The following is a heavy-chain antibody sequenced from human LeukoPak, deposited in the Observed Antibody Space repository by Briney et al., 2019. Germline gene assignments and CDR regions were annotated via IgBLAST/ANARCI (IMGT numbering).Heavy chain of an antibody. CDR1: GGSISSYY. CDR2: IYYSGST. V-gene: IGHV4-59*08. CDR3: ARRVVYSSYGGFDY. Sequence: SETLSLTCTVSGGSISSYYWSWIRQPPGKGLEWIGYIYYSGSTNYNPSLKSRVTISVDTSKNQFSLKLSSVTAADTAVYYCARRVVYSSYGGFDYWGQGTLVTVSS. J-gene: IGHJ4*02. D-gene: IGHD6-6*01.